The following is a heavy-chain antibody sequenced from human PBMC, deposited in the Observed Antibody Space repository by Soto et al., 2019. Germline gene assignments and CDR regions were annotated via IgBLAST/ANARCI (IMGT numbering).Heavy chain of an antibody. CDR1: GGTFSGYA. CDR3: ARNKFGIAAAGSYYYYGMDV. D-gene: IGHD6-13*01. V-gene: IGHV1-69*13. CDR2: IIPIFGTA. J-gene: IGHJ6*02. Sequence: SVKVSCKASGGTFSGYAISWVRQAPGQGLEWMGGIIPIFGTANYAQKFQGRVTITADESTSTAYMELSSLRSEDTAVYYCARNKFGIAAAGSYYYYGMDVWGQGTTVTVSS.